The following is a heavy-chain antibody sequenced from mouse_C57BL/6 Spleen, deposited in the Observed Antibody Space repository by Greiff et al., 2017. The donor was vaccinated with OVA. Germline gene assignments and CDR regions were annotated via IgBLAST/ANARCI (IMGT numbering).Heavy chain of an antibody. CDR2: INYDGSST. CDR3: ARVGNDYDGYFDV. Sequence: EVKLVESEGGLVQPGSSMKLSCTASGFTFSDYYMAWVRQVPEKGLEWVANINYDGSSTYYLDSLKSRFIISRDNAKNILYLQMSSLKSEDTATYYCARVGNDYDGYFDVWGTGTTVTVSS. V-gene: IGHV5-16*01. D-gene: IGHD2-4*01. J-gene: IGHJ1*03. CDR1: GFTFSDYY.